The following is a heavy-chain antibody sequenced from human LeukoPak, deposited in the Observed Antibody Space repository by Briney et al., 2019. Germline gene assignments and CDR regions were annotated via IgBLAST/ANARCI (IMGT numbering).Heavy chain of an antibody. V-gene: IGHV4-34*01. CDR2: VNESGGT. D-gene: IGHD1-26*01. CDR3: AGGQGATVPKVGKNWFDP. J-gene: IGHJ5*02. CDR1: GFSLSSYA. Sequence: PGGSLRLSCAASGFSLSSYAMSWVRQAPGRGREWIGEVNESGGTNINPSLRSRVILSVDTSMNQFSLKLISVTAADTGVYYCAGGQGATVPKVGKNWFDPWGHGTRVIVSP.